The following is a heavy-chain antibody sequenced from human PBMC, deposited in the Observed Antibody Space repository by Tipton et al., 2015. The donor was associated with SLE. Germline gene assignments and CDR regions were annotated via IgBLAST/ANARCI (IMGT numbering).Heavy chain of an antibody. D-gene: IGHD3-22*01. Sequence: TLSLTCTVSGCSISSSSYYWGWIRQPPGKGLEWIGCIYHSGNTYYNPSLKSRVSIAVDTSKNQFSLKLSSVTAADTAVYYCARDLSSAYYYADYFDYWGQGTLVTVSS. CDR2: IYHSGNT. V-gene: IGHV4-39*07. CDR3: ARDLSSAYYYADYFDY. CDR1: GCSISSSSYY. J-gene: IGHJ4*02.